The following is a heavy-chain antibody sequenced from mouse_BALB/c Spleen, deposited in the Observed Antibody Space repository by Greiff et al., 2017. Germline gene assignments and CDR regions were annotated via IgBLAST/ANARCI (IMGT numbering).Heavy chain of an antibody. CDR3: ARDREGGDGFAY. V-gene: IGHV2-9*02. Sequence: QVQLKESGPGLVAPSQSLSITCTVSGFSLTSYGVHWVRQPPGKGLEWLGVIWAGGSTNYNSALMSRLSISKDNSKSQVFLKMNSLQTDDTAMYYCARDREGGDGFAYWGQGTLVTVSA. D-gene: IGHD2-13*01. J-gene: IGHJ3*01. CDR1: GFSLTSYG. CDR2: IWAGGST.